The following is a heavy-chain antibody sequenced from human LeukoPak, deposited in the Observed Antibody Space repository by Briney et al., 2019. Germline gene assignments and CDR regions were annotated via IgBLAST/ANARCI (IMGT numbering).Heavy chain of an antibody. CDR3: ARLVVRGVNDAFDI. Sequence: SETLSLTCTVSGGSISSYYWSWIRQPPGKGLEWIGYIYYSGSTNYNPSLKSRVTISVDTSKNQFSLKLSSVTAADTAVYYCARLVVRGVNDAFDIWGQGTMVTVSS. CDR2: IYYSGST. J-gene: IGHJ3*02. V-gene: IGHV4-59*08. CDR1: GGSISSYY. D-gene: IGHD3-10*01.